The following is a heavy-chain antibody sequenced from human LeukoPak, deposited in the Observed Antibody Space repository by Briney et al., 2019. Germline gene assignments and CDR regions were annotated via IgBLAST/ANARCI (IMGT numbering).Heavy chain of an antibody. D-gene: IGHD7-27*01. J-gene: IGHJ4*02. V-gene: IGHV3-30*01. CDR1: GFTFSSYA. Sequence: PGGSLRLSCAASGFTFSSYAMHWVRQAPGKGLEWVAMISSDGSEKYYADSVKGRFTISRDNTKNTLYLQMNSLRGEETAVYYCATPESGPYWGYFDYWGQGTLVTVSS. CDR3: ATPESGPYWGYFDY. CDR2: ISSDGSEK.